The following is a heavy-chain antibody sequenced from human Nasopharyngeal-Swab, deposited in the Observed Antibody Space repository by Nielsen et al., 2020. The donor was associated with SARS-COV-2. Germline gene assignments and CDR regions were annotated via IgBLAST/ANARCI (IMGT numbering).Heavy chain of an antibody. CDR3: ARTYYYDSSGYYYGWFDP. J-gene: IGHJ5*02. V-gene: IGHV3-11*01. D-gene: IGHD3-22*01. Sequence: GGSLRLFCAASGFTFSDYYMSWIRQAPGKGLEWVSYISSSGSTIYYADSVKGRFTISRDNAKNSLYLQMNSLRAEDTAVYYCARTYYYDSSGYYYGWFDPWGQGTLVTVSS. CDR1: GFTFSDYY. CDR2: ISSSGSTI.